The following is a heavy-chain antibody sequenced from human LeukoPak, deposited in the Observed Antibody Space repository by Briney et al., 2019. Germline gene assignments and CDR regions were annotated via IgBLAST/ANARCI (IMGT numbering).Heavy chain of an antibody. J-gene: IGHJ5*02. CDR2: IIPIFGTA. CDR1: GYTFTGYY. CDR3: ARAGVEYSSSPANWFDP. Sequence: SVKVSCKASGYTFTGYYMHWVRQAPGQGLEWMGGIIPIFGTANYAQKFQGRVTITADESTSTAYMELSSLRSEDTAVYYCARAGVEYSSSPANWFDPWGQGTLVTVSS. D-gene: IGHD6-6*01. V-gene: IGHV1-69*13.